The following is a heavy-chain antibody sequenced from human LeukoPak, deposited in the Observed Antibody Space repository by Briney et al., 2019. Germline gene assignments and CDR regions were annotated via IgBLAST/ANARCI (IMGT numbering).Heavy chain of an antibody. Sequence: PSETLSLTCAVSGYSISSGYYWGWIRQPPGKGLEWIGSIFFSGSAYYNPSLTSRVTISLDTSKNQFSLKLRSVTAADTAVYYCAGSAWAPYWGQGTLVTVSS. CDR2: IFFSGSA. D-gene: IGHD1-26*01. CDR1: GYSISSGYY. CDR3: AGSAWAPY. J-gene: IGHJ4*02. V-gene: IGHV4-38-2*01.